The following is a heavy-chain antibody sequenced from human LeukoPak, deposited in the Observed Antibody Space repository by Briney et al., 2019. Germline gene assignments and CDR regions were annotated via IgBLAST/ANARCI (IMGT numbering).Heavy chain of an antibody. CDR1: GFTFSNAW. CDR3: AKDRRGERIVVVIDY. Sequence: GGSLRLSCAASGFTFSNAWMSWVRQAPGKGLEWVGRIKSKTDGGTTDYAAPVKGRFTISRDDSKNTLYLQMNSLRAEDTAVYYCAKDRRGERIVVVIDYWGQGTLVTVSS. V-gene: IGHV3-15*01. CDR2: IKSKTDGGTT. D-gene: IGHD3-22*01. J-gene: IGHJ4*02.